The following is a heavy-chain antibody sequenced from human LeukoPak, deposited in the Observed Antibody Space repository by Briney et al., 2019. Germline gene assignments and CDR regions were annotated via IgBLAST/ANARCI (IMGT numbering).Heavy chain of an antibody. V-gene: IGHV4-4*07. CDR3: ARCLTGPTYYYTMDV. D-gene: IGHD3-9*01. J-gene: IGHJ6*03. CDR1: GGSISSYY. Sequence: SETLSLTCTVSGGSISSYYWNWIRQPAGKGLEWIGRIYASASTNYNPSLKSRVSMSVDESKNQFSLRLSSVTAADTAVYYCARCLTGPTYYYTMDVWGKGTTVTVSS. CDR2: IYASAST.